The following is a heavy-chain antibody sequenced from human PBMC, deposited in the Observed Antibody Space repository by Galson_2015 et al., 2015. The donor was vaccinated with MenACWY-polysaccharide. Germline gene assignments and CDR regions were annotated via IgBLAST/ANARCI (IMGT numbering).Heavy chain of an antibody. V-gene: IGHV1-46*01. D-gene: IGHD2-21*02. Sequence: SVKVSCKASGYTFSSYNMNWVRQAPGQGLEWMGIINPSAGTTTYAQNFQGRVTMTRYTSTSTVYMELSSLRSDDTAVYYCARSYWSGDCPNRDFDSWVQATLATSSS. CDR2: INPSAGTT. CDR3: ARSYWSGDCPNRDFDS. J-gene: IGHJ5*01. CDR1: GYTFSSYN.